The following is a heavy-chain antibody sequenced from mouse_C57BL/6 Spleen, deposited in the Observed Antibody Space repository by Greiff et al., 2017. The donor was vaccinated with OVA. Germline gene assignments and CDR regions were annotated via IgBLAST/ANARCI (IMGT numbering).Heavy chain of an antibody. J-gene: IGHJ4*01. CDR2: IYPRDGST. CDR3: ARAYDYDGYYAMDY. Sequence: VQLKQSGPELEKPGASVKLSCKASGYTFTNYDINWVKQRPGQGLEWIGWIYPRDGSTKYNEKFKGKATLTVDTSSSTAYMELHSLTSEDSAVYFCARAYDYDGYYAMDYWGQGTSVTVSS. V-gene: IGHV1-85*01. CDR1: GYTFTNYD. D-gene: IGHD2-4*01.